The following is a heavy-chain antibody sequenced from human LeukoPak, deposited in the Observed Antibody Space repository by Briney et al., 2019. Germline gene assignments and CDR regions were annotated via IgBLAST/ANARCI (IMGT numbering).Heavy chain of an antibody. CDR2: IRSKIYGGTT. CDR1: GFSFYDYA. CDR3: TSRRFRTEDLGY. J-gene: IGHJ4*02. V-gene: IGHV3-49*04. Sequence: GGSLRLSCSASGFSFYDYAMSWVRQAPGKGREGVGFIRSKIYGGTTEYAASVKGRFIISRDDSKRIAYLQMDSLKTEDTVVYYCTSRRFRTEDLGYWGQGILVTVSS. D-gene: IGHD3/OR15-3a*01.